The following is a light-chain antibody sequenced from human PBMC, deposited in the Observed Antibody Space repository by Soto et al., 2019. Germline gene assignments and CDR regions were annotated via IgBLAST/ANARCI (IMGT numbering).Light chain of an antibody. Sequence: QSVLTQPASVSGSPGQSVTISCTGPRSDIGDSNFISWYQHSPGKAPRLLIYEVNNRPSGVSKRFSGSKAGNTASLTISGRLDDDEADYFCASFRSGTILVFGSGTKVTVL. CDR1: RSDIGDSNF. J-gene: IGLJ1*01. CDR2: EVN. V-gene: IGLV2-14*01. CDR3: ASFRSGTILV.